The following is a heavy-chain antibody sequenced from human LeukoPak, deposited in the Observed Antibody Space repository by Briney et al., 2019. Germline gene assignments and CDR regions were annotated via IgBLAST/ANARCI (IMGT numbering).Heavy chain of an antibody. J-gene: IGHJ4*02. CDR1: GFTFSSYS. CDR3: TRAAEPPTLNDS. D-gene: IGHD4-11*01. Sequence: GGSLRLSCAVSGFTFSSYSMNWVHQAPGKGLEWVSSISSSSSYIYYADSVKGRFTISRDNAMNSLYLQMNSLRAEDTAVYYCTRAAEPPTLNDSWGQGTLVTVSS. V-gene: IGHV3-21*01. CDR2: ISSSSSYI.